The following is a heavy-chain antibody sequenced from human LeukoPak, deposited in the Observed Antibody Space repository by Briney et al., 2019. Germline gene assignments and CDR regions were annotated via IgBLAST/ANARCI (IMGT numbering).Heavy chain of an antibody. D-gene: IGHD4-11*01. CDR2: INPNTAGT. CDR1: GYTFTGYY. Sequence: AASVKVSCKASGYTFTGYYFHWVRQAPGQGLEWMGWINPNTAGTNYAQKFLGGVTLTWDTSISTAYMELNRLKSDDTAVYYCATSAGDYRAGHYYYMGVWGKGTSVTVSS. J-gene: IGHJ6*03. V-gene: IGHV1-2*02. CDR3: ATSAGDYRAGHYYYMGV.